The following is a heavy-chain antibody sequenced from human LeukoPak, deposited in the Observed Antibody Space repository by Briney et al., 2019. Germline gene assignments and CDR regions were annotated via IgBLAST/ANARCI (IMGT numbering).Heavy chain of an antibody. CDR2: INHSGST. J-gene: IGHJ4*02. Sequence: PSETLSLTCAVYGGSFSGYYWSWIRQPPGKGLEWIGEINHSGSTNYNPSLKSGVTISVDTSKNQFSLKLSSVTAADMAVYYCARDSGYSGYDPPFDYWGQGTLVTVSS. CDR3: ARDSGYSGYDPPFDY. D-gene: IGHD5-12*01. V-gene: IGHV4-34*01. CDR1: GGSFSGYY.